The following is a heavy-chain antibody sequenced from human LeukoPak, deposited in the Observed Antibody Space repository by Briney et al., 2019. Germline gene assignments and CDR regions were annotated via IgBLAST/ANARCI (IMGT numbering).Heavy chain of an antibody. Sequence: GGSLRLSCAGSGFTFRNYAMSWVRQAPGKGLEWVSVISSSGGSTYYADSVKGRFTISRDNSRNTLYLQMNSLRAEDTAVYYCAKVLMWELPYYFDYWGQGTLVTVSS. CDR1: GFTFRNYA. J-gene: IGHJ4*02. CDR3: AKVLMWELPYYFDY. V-gene: IGHV3-23*01. D-gene: IGHD1-26*01. CDR2: ISSSGGST.